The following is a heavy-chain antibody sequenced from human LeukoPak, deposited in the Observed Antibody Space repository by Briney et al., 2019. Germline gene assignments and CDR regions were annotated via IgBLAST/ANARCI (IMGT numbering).Heavy chain of an antibody. CDR2: FSGSGDST. D-gene: IGHD2-2*01. CDR3: AKRSVVPAATHFDY. J-gene: IGHJ4*02. Sequence: GGSLRLSCAASGFTFSNYAMSWVHQAPGKGLEWVSSFSGSGDSTNYADSVKGRFTISRDNSKNTLYLQMNSLRAEDTAVYYCAKRSVVPAATHFDYWGQGTLVTVSS. V-gene: IGHV3-23*01. CDR1: GFTFSNYA.